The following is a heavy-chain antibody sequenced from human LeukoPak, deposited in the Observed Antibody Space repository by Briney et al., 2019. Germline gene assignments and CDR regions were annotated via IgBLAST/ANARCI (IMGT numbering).Heavy chain of an antibody. CDR2: IHSSGST. D-gene: IGHD6-13*01. J-gene: IGHJ5*02. Sequence: SETLSLTCTVSGGSIISYYWSWIRQTPGKGLEWIAYIHSSGSTNYNPSLKSRVTISVDTSKNHFPLKVTSMTAADTGIYYCSRSLPGAVGAADLWGQGTLVTVSS. CDR3: SRSLPGAVGAADL. CDR1: GGSIISYY. V-gene: IGHV4-59*01.